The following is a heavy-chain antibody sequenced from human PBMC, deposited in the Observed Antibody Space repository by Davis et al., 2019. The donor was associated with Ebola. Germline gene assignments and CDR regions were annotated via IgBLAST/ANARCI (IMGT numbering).Heavy chain of an antibody. J-gene: IGHJ4*02. CDR2: INAGNGYT. D-gene: IGHD2-15*01. CDR3: ARAGDIVVVVAAFDFDY. V-gene: IGHV1-3*01. Sequence: ASVKVSCKASGYTFTSYGINWVRQAPGQRLEWMGWINAGNGYTKYSQKFQGRVTITRDTSASTAYMELSSLRSDDTAVYYCARAGDIVVVVAAFDFDYWGQGTLVTVSS. CDR1: GYTFTSYG.